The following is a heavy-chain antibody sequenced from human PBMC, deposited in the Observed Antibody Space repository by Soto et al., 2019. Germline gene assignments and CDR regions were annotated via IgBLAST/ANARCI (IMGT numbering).Heavy chain of an antibody. CDR2: ISGSGSNT. CDR1: GFTFGSHA. Sequence: GGSLRLSCAASGFTFGSHAMSWVRQAPGKGLEWVSDISGSGSNTYYADSVKGRFTISRDNSKNRLDLQMNSLRADDTAVYYCAKGMYYDIWIVELDYYYYGMDVWGQGTSVTVSS. J-gene: IGHJ6*02. D-gene: IGHD3-3*01. CDR3: AKGMYYDIWIVELDYYYYGMDV. V-gene: IGHV3-23*01.